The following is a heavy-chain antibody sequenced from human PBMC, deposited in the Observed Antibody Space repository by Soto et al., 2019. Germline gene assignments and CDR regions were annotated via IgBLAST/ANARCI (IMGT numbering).Heavy chain of an antibody. J-gene: IGHJ6*02. CDR2: IHHSGST. CDR1: GGSITSHY. V-gene: IGHV4-59*08. Sequence: SETLSLTCSVSGGSITSHYCSWFRQPPGKGLEWIGYIHHSGSTSYNPSLNSRVTMSVDTSKSQFSLKVSSVTAADTALYYCARHGFGQLHGLVDVWGPGTTVTVSS. CDR3: ARHGFGQLHGLVDV. D-gene: IGHD3-10*01.